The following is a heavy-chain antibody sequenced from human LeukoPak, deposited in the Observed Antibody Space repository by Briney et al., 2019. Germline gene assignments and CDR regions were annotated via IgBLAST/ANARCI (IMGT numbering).Heavy chain of an antibody. CDR3: AREGYDSSGYYYAPFGI. D-gene: IGHD3-22*01. CDR2: IINNGST. CDR1: DVSFSDYH. J-gene: IGHJ4*02. Sequence: PSETLSLTCAVYDVSFSDYHWSWIRQPPGKGLEWLGEIINNGSTNYNPSLKSRVTISVDTSKNQFSLKLSSVTAADTAVYYCAREGYDSSGYYYAPFGIWGQGTLVTVSS. V-gene: IGHV4-34*12.